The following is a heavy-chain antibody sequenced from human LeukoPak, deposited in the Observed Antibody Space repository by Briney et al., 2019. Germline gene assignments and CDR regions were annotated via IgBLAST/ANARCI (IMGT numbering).Heavy chain of an antibody. CDR1: GFTFSTYG. V-gene: IGHV3-30*02. J-gene: IGHJ4*02. CDR2: IRYDGSNK. CDR3: AKDKDPWKSTSISDFEY. Sequence: GGSLRLSCAASGFTFSTYGMHWVRQAPGKGLEWVAFIRYDGSNKYYADSVKGRFTISRDNSKNTLYLQMNSLRAEDTAVYFCAKDKDPWKSTSISDFEYWGQGTLVTVSS. D-gene: IGHD1-1*01.